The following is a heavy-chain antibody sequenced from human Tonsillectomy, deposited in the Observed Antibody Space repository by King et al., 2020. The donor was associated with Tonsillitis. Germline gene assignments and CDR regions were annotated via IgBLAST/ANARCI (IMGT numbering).Heavy chain of an antibody. Sequence: QLVQSGAEVKKPGASVKVSCQVSGYSLTELSMYWVRQAPGKGLEWMGGFDPEDGETIYAQKFQGRVTMTEDTSTDTAYMELSSLRSEDTAVYYCATGGFKYYYDSSGYYRDYWGQGTLVTVSS. CDR3: ATGGFKYYYDSSGYYRDY. J-gene: IGHJ4*02. CDR2: FDPEDGET. CDR1: GYSLTELS. D-gene: IGHD3-22*01. V-gene: IGHV1-24*01.